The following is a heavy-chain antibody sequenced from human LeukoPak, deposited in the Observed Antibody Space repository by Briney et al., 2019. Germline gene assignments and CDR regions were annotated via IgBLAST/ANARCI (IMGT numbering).Heavy chain of an antibody. D-gene: IGHD3-22*01. V-gene: IGHV3-23*01. J-gene: IGHJ4*02. CDR1: VFTFSTYA. Sequence: PGGSLRLSCAASVFTFSTYAMSWVRQAPGKGLEWVSAISGSGGSTYYADSVKGRFTISSDSSKNTLYLQMNSLRAEDTAVYYCAKGWYYDTDGYLYFDYWGQGTLVTVSS. CDR3: AKGWYYDTDGYLYFDY. CDR2: ISGSGGST.